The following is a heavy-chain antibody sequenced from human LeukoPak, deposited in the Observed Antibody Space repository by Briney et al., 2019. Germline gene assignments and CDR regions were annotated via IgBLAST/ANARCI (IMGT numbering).Heavy chain of an antibody. Sequence: PGGSLRLSCTASGFTVSSNYMSWVRQAPGKGLEWVSVIYSGGSTYYADSVKGRFTISRDNSKNTLYLQMNSLRAEDTAVYYCAMHYDSSGYGDYWGQGTLVTVSS. V-gene: IGHV3-53*01. CDR1: GFTVSSNY. J-gene: IGHJ4*02. CDR2: IYSGGST. D-gene: IGHD3-22*01. CDR3: AMHYDSSGYGDY.